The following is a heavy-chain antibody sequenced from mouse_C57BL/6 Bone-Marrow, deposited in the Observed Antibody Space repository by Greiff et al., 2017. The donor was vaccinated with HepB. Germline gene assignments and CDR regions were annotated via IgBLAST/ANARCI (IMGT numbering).Heavy chain of an antibody. J-gene: IGHJ4*01. CDR2: IRNKANGYTT. Sequence: EVQLVESGGGLVQPGGSLSLSCAASGFTFTDYYMSWVRQPPGTALEWLGFIRNKANGYTTEYSASVKGRFIISRNNSQSILYLPMNALRAEDSATYYYASLTSYAMDYWGQGTSVTVSS. CDR3: ASLTSYAMDY. D-gene: IGHD6-1*01. CDR1: GFTFTDYY. V-gene: IGHV7-3*01.